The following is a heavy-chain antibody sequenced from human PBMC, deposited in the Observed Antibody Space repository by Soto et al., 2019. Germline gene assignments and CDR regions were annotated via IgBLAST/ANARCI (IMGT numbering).Heavy chain of an antibody. Sequence: SETLSLTCAVSGVSLTSGNWWTWVRQSPQRGLEYIGEIFHDGTANYYPSFERRVAMSVDTSRNQFSLKLTSVTAADTAVYFCSRLVYDTRLTYMYVDCWGPGTLITVSS. CDR1: GVSLTSGNW. CDR3: SRLVYDTRLTYMYVDC. D-gene: IGHD3-16*01. J-gene: IGHJ4*02. V-gene: IGHV4-4*02. CDR2: IFHDGTA.